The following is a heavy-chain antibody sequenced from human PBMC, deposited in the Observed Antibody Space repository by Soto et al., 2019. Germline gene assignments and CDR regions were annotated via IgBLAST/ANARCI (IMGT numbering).Heavy chain of an antibody. CDR1: GYTFTGYY. J-gene: IGHJ6*02. V-gene: IGHV1-2*04. D-gene: IGHD3-9*01. Sequence: QVQLVQSGAEVKKPGASVKVSCKASGYTFTGYYMHWVRQAPGQGLEWMGWINPNSGGTNYAQKFQGWVTMTRDTSISTAYMELSRLRSDDTAVYYCARAPTPDTYYYYYYGMDVWGQGTTVTVSS. CDR3: ARAPTPDTYYYYYYGMDV. CDR2: INPNSGGT.